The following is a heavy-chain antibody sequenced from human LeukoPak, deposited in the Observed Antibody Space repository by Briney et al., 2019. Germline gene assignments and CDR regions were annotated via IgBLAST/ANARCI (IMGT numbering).Heavy chain of an antibody. D-gene: IGHD2-8*01. CDR1: GYTFTSYY. Sequence: ASVKVSCKASGYTFTSYYMHWVRQAPGQGLEWMGWINPNSGGTNYAQKFRGRVTMTRDTSISTAYMELSRLRSDDTAVYYCARGAGIHLLIYFYFYMDAWGKGSTVTVSS. V-gene: IGHV1-2*02. CDR2: INPNSGGT. CDR3: ARGAGIHLLIYFYFYMDA. J-gene: IGHJ6*03.